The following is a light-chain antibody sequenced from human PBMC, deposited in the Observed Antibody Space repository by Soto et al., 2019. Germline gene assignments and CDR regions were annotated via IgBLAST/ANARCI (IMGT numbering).Light chain of an antibody. CDR1: QSVSGY. J-gene: IGKJ2*01. CDR2: DTS. Sequence: ELVLTQSPATLSLSPRERATLSCRASQSVSGYSAWYQQKPGQAPRLLIYDTSNRATGIPARFSGSGSGTDFTLTISGLEPEDFAVYYCQQRSNWQYTFGLGTRLEIK. V-gene: IGKV3-11*01. CDR3: QQRSNWQYT.